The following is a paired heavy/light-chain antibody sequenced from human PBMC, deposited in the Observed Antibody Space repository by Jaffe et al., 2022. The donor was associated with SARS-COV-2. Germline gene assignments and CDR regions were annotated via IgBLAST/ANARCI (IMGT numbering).Heavy chain of an antibody. CDR3: ARGGPAVAAGAMDV. CDR2: ISGSSGNV. CDR1: GYTFTSYG. Sequence: QAQLVQSGAEVKKPGASVKVSCKASGYTFTSYGVTWVRQAPGQGLEWLGWISGSSGNVNNAQKVQGRVSMTIDTSTSTGYMELRSLRSDDTAVYYCARGGPAVAAGAMDVWGEGTTVIVSS. J-gene: IGHJ6*03. V-gene: IGHV1-18*01. D-gene: IGHD3-10*01.
Light chain of an antibody. CDR2: AAS. V-gene: IGKV1-17*01. Sequence: DIQMTQSPSSLSASVGDTVTITCRASQGISIGLAWYQQKPGRPPKRLIFAASSLQSGVPSRFSGSGFGTEFTLTISSLQPEDFATYFCLQHNSVPPTFGQGTKVEIK. CDR3: LQHNSVPPT. CDR1: QGISIG. J-gene: IGKJ1*01.